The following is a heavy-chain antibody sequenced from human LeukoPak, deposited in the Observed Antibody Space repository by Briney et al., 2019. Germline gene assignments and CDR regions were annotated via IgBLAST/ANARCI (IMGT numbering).Heavy chain of an antibody. J-gene: IGHJ4*02. Sequence: SETLSLTCAVYGGSFSGYYWSWIRQPPGKGLEWIGEINHSGSTNYNTSLKSRVTISVDTSKNQFSLKLSSVTAADTAVYYCARGRNRIAARDLDYWGQGTLVTVSS. D-gene: IGHD6-6*01. CDR3: ARGRNRIAARDLDY. V-gene: IGHV4-34*01. CDR2: INHSGST. CDR1: GGSFSGYY.